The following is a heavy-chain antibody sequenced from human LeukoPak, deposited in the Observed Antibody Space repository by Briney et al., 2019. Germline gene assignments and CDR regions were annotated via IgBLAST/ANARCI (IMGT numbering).Heavy chain of an antibody. Sequence: PGGSLRLSCAASGFTFGAYSMNWVRQAPGKGLEWVSSISSTSIYRYYGDSVKGRFTISRDNAKNSLYLQMNSLRAEDTAVFYCARAPVYYDESRGHLKISNWYLDLWGRGTLVTVSS. D-gene: IGHD3-22*01. CDR1: GFTFGAYS. J-gene: IGHJ2*01. CDR2: ISSTSIYR. V-gene: IGHV3-21*01. CDR3: ARAPVYYDESRGHLKISNWYLDL.